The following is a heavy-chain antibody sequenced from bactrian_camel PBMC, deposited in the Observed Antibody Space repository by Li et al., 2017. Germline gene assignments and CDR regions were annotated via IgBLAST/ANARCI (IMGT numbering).Heavy chain of an antibody. J-gene: IGHJ4*01. CDR1: SSEYSTKN. V-gene: IGHV3-3*01. CDR3: AAGNGGWFGGSWTSVAEYDY. CDR2: VYGIGGTT. Sequence: HVQLVESGGGSVQAGGSLRLSCTASSSEYSTKNMGWFRQALGKEREKVAVVYGIGGTTYYADFVKGRFTISLNNDKNTVYLQMNKLEPEDTALYHCAAGNGGWFGGSWTSVAEYDYWGQGTQVTVS. D-gene: IGHD6*01.